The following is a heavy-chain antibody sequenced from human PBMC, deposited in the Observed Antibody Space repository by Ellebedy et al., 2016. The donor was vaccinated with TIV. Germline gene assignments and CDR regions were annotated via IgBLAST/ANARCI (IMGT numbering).Heavy chain of an antibody. CDR2: INSDGSST. V-gene: IGHV3-74*01. Sequence: PGGSLRLSCAASGFTFSSYWMHRVRQAPGKGLVWVSRINSDGSSTSYADSVKGRFTISRDNAKNTLYLQMNSLRAEDTAVYYCASRGVAVQGADYWGQGTLVTVSS. D-gene: IGHD3-10*01. CDR1: GFTFSSYW. CDR3: ASRGVAVQGADY. J-gene: IGHJ4*02.